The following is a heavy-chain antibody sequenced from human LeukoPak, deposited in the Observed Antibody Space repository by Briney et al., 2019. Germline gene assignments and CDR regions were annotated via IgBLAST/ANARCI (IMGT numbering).Heavy chain of an antibody. CDR3: ARSLAYCGGDCYYDAFDI. D-gene: IGHD2-21*02. V-gene: IGHV4-59*01. Sequence: SETLSLTCTVSGGSISSYYWSWIRQPPGKGLEWIGYIYYSGGTNYNPSLKSRVTISVDTSKNQFSLKLSSVTAADTAVYYCARSLAYCGGDCYYDAFDIWGQGTMVTVSS. J-gene: IGHJ3*02. CDR1: GGSISSYY. CDR2: IYYSGGT.